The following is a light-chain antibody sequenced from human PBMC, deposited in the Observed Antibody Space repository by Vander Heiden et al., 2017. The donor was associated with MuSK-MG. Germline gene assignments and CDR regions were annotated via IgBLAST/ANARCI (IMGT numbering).Light chain of an antibody. J-gene: IGKJ4*01. Sequence: EIVLTQSPGTLSLSPGERATLSCRASQTVSSDYLVWYQQKPGQAPRLLIYGTSSRATGIPDRFSGSGSGTDFTLTISRLEPEDFAVFYWQQYSSSPLTFGVGTKVE. CDR2: GTS. V-gene: IGKV3-20*01. CDR1: QTVSSDY. CDR3: QQYSSSPLT.